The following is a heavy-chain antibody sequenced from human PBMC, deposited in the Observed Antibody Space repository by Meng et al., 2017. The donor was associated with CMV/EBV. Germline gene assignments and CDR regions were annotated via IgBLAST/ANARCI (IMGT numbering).Heavy chain of an antibody. V-gene: IGHV1-2*02. D-gene: IGHD2-2*02. J-gene: IGHJ3*02. Sequence: ASVQVSCKASGYTFTGYYMHWVRQAPGQGLGWMGWINPNSGGTNYAQKFQGRVTMTRDTSISTAYMELSRLRSDDTAVYYCASSLYIVVVPAAIDAFDIWGQGTMVTVSS. CDR3: ASSLYIVVVPAAIDAFDI. CDR1: GYTFTGYY. CDR2: INPNSGGT.